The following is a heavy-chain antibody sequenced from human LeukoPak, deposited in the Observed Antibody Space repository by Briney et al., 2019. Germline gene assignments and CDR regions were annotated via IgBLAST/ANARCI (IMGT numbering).Heavy chain of an antibody. D-gene: IGHD4-17*01. CDR3: ARDGWGDYDRLGWFDS. CDR2: VNPNSGAT. J-gene: IGHJ5*02. CDR1: GYTFTGHY. Sequence: ASVKVSCKASGYTFTGHYVHWVRQAPGQGLEWMGWVNPNSGATRYSQKFQGRVTMTRDTSISIAYMDLTSLRSDDTAVYYCARDGWGDYDRLGWFDSWGQETLVTVST. V-gene: IGHV1-2*02.